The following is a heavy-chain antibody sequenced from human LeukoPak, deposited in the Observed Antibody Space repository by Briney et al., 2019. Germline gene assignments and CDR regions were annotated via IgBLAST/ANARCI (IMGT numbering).Heavy chain of an antibody. CDR2: IKQDGSEK. D-gene: IGHD6-13*01. CDR1: GFIFSSYW. CDR3: AREAAAAHPDF. V-gene: IGHV3-7*05. J-gene: IGHJ4*02. Sequence: PGGSLRLSCAASGFIFSSYWMSWVRQAPGKGLEWVANIKQDGSEKYYVDSVKGRFTISRDNAKNSLYLQMNSLRAEDTAVYYCAREAAAAHPDFRGQGTLVVVSA.